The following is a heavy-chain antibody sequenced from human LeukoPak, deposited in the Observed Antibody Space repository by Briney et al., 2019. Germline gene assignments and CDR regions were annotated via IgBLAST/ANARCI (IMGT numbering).Heavy chain of an antibody. D-gene: IGHD2-2*01. CDR1: LDSIRGAGSS. J-gene: IGHJ5*02. V-gene: IGHV4-30-2*01. CDR3: ARAESVVPAAIGWFDP. CDR2: IYHSGST. Sequence: SETLCVTCAVPLDSIRGAGSSWSCTRLPTGKGLEWIGYIYHSGSTHYNPSLKSRVTISVDRSKNQFSLKLSSVTAADTAVYYCARAESVVPAAIGWFDPWGQGTLVTVSP.